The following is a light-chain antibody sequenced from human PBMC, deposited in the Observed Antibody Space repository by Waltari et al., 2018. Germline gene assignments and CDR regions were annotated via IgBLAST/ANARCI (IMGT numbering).Light chain of an antibody. V-gene: IGKV1-5*03. CDR2: KAS. J-gene: IGKJ2*01. Sequence: DIQMTQSPSTLSASVGDRVTITCRASQSISSWLAWYQQKPGKAPKLLFYKASSLESGVPSRFSGSGSVTEFTLTISSLQPDDFATYYCQQYNSYSYTFGQGTKLEIK. CDR1: QSISSW. CDR3: QQYNSYSYT.